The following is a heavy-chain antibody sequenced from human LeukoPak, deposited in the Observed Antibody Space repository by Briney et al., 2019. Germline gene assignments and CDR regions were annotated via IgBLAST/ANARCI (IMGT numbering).Heavy chain of an antibody. Sequence: GGSLRLSCAASGFTFTTYWMSWVRQAPGKVLEWVANIRQDGIERYYVASVKGRFTISRDNAKQSMYVQMNSLRAEDTAVYYCARGFDAYYGFDIWGQGTMVTV. D-gene: IGHD2/OR15-2a*01. CDR3: ARGFDAYYGFDI. CDR1: GFTFTTYW. CDR2: IRQDGIER. V-gene: IGHV3-7*05. J-gene: IGHJ3*02.